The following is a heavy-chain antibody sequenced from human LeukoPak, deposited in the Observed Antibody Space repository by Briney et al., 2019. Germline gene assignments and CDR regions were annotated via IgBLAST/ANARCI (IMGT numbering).Heavy chain of an antibody. Sequence: SETLSLTCSVFGGSISSGTEYWSSIRQPAGKGLEWIGRIRTSGTTDYNPSLKSRVTISVDTSKNQFSLRLTSVTATDTAVYYCAREGHLWFQPLDTSGQGTLVTVSS. J-gene: IGHJ5*02. D-gene: IGHD3-10*01. CDR3: AREGHLWFQPLDT. V-gene: IGHV4-61*02. CDR1: GGSISSGTEY. CDR2: IRTSGTT.